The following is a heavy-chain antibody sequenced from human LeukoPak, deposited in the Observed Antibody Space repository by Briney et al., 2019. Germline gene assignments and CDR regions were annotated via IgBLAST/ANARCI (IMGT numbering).Heavy chain of an antibody. CDR2: IIPIFGTA. Sequence: RASVTVSCKPSGGTFSSYAISWGRQAPGQGREWMGGIIPIFGTANYAQKFQGRVTITADESTSTAYMELRSLTSDDTAVYYCARDSVGYGDYVTGGWFDPWGQGTLVTVSS. CDR1: GGTFSSYA. CDR3: ARDSVGYGDYVTGGWFDP. D-gene: IGHD4-17*01. V-gene: IGHV1-69*13. J-gene: IGHJ5*02.